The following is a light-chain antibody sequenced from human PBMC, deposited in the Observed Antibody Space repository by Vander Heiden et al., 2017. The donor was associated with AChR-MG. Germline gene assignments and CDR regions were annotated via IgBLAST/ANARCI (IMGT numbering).Light chain of an antibody. CDR1: QSISSW. V-gene: IGKV1-5*03. CDR2: KAS. CDR3: QQYKSYPMYT. J-gene: IGKJ2*01. Sequence: DIQMTQSPSTLSASVGDRVTITCRASQSISSWLAWYQQKPGKAPKLLIYKASSLESGVPSRFSGSGSGTEFTLTISSRQPDDFATYYCQQYKSYPMYTFGQRTKLEIK.